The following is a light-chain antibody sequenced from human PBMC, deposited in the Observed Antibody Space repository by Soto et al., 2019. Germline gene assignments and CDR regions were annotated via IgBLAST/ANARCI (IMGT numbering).Light chain of an antibody. Sequence: EIVLTQSPALSLSPGERATLSCRASQSVSSYLAWYQQKPGQAPRLHIYDASNRATGIPARFSGSGSGTDFTLTISSLEPEDFAVYYCQHRSNWPPYTFGQGTKLEIK. J-gene: IGKJ2*01. V-gene: IGKV3-11*01. CDR3: QHRSNWPPYT. CDR2: DAS. CDR1: QSVSSY.